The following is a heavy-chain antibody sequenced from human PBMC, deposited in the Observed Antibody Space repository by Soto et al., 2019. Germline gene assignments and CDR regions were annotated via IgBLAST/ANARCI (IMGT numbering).Heavy chain of an antibody. V-gene: IGHV1-3*01. J-gene: IGHJ4*02. D-gene: IGHD7-27*01. CDR1: GYTFTSYG. CDR2: INVGRGNL. Sequence: EASVKVSCKASGYTFTSYGMHWVRQAPGQRLEWMGWINVGRGNLKYSERFQGKVTLTRDASASTAFMELSGLTSEDTAVYYCEGDEDDYRNNWGRFAFWGQGTPVTVSS. CDR3: EGDEDDYRNNWGRFAF.